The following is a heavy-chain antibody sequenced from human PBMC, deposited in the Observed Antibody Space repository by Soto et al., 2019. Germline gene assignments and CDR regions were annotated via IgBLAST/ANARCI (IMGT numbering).Heavy chain of an antibody. J-gene: IGHJ5*02. V-gene: IGHV4-59*02. D-gene: IGHD3-22*01. CDR2: MYFGGSF. CDR1: GASVSTGY. Sequence: PSETLSLTCTVSGASVSTGYWSWIRQPPGKGLEWIGFMYFGGSFNYNPSLTCRVTILVETSKTPFSMMVTSVTAADPAVSYCERSYYDATGFAVDPWGQGTLVTVSS. CDR3: ERSYYDATGFAVDP.